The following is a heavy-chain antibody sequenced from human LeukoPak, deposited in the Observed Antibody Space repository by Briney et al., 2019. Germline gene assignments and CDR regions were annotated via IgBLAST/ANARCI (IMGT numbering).Heavy chain of an antibody. Sequence: GGALRLSCAASGFTFSSYDMTWVRQAPGRGLEWVSYISSSGSIIYYADSVKGRFTISRDNAKNSLYLQMSSLRAEDTAVYYCAKCGMRIAVAGSQGFDYWGQGTLVTVSS. CDR2: ISSSGSII. D-gene: IGHD6-19*01. CDR3: AKCGMRIAVAGSQGFDY. J-gene: IGHJ4*02. CDR1: GFTFSSYD. V-gene: IGHV3-48*03.